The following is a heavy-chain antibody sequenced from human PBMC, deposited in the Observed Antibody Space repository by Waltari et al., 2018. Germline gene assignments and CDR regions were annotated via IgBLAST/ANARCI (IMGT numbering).Heavy chain of an antibody. D-gene: IGHD3-22*01. Sequence: QVQLVESGGGVVQPGRSLRLTCAAPGCTFSRYAMLGVRQAPSRGSEWVAVRSYDGSNKYYADSLKGRFTISRDNSKNTLYLQMNSLRAEDTAVYYCAREGMGYDSSGYPMGAFDIWGQGTMVTVSS. V-gene: IGHV3-30-3*01. J-gene: IGHJ3*02. CDR2: RSYDGSNK. CDR1: GCTFSRYA. CDR3: AREGMGYDSSGYPMGAFDI.